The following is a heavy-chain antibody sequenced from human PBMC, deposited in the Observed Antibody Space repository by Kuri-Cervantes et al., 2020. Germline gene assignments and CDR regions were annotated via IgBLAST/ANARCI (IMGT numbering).Heavy chain of an antibody. D-gene: IGHD1-7*01. V-gene: IGHV4-34*01. Sequence: SETLSLTCAVYGGSFSGYYWSWIRQPPGKGLEWIGEINHSGSTNYNPPLKSRVTISVDTSKNQFSLKLSSVTAADTAVYYCARGELNSRRAFDIWGQGTMVTVSS. CDR1: GGSFSGYY. CDR3: ARGELNSRRAFDI. J-gene: IGHJ3*02. CDR2: INHSGST.